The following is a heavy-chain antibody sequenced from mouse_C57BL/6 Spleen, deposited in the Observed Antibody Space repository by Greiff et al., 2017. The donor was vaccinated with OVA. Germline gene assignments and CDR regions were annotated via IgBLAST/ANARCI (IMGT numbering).Heavy chain of an antibody. Sequence: QLQQPGAVLVKPGASVKLSCKASGYTFTSYWMHWVKQRPGRGLEWIGRIDPNSGGSKYNEKFKSKATLPVDKPSSTAYMQFSSLTSEESAVYDCARSEGYGSSYPYYFDDWGKGTTLTVSS. CDR2: IDPNSGGS. D-gene: IGHD1-1*01. CDR1: GYTFTSYW. J-gene: IGHJ2*01. V-gene: IGHV1-72*01. CDR3: ARSEGYGSSYPYYFDD.